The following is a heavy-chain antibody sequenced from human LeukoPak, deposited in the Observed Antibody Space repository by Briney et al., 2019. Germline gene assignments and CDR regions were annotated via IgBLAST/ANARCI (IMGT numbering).Heavy chain of an antibody. CDR1: GYTFTSYG. J-gene: IGHJ5*02. Sequence: ASVKVSCKASGYTFTSYGISWVRQAPGQGLEWMGWISAYSGNTNYAQKLQGRVTMTTDTSTSTAYMELRSLRSDDTAVYYCARDFRLLWFGESWFDPWGQGTLVTVSS. D-gene: IGHD3-10*01. V-gene: IGHV1-18*01. CDR2: ISAYSGNT. CDR3: ARDFRLLWFGESWFDP.